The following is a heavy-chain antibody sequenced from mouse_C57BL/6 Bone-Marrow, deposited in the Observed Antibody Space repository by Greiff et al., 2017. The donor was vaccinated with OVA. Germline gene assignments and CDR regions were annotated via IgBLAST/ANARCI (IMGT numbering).Heavy chain of an antibody. CDR2: IWRGGST. CDR3: ADYYGSSFAMDY. J-gene: IGHJ4*01. CDR1: GFSLTSYG. V-gene: IGHV2-5*01. Sequence: VKLVESGPGLVQPSQSLSITCTVSGFSLTSYGVHWVRQSPGKGLEWLGVIWRGGSTDYNAAFMSRLSITKDNSKSQVFFKMNSLQADDTAIYYCADYYGSSFAMDYWGQGTSVTVSS. D-gene: IGHD1-1*01.